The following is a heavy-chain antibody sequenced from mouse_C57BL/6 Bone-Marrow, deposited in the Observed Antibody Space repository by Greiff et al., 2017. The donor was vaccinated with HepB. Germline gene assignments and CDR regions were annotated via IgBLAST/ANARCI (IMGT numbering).Heavy chain of an antibody. CDR1: GYTFTSYG. CDR2: IYPRSGNT. Sequence: QVQLQQSGAELARPGASVKLSCKASGYTFTSYGISWVKQSTGQGLEWIGEIYPRSGNTYYNEKFKGKATLTADKSSSTAYMELRSLTSEDSAVYFCARPYGNYYWYFDVWGTGTTVTVSS. V-gene: IGHV1-81*01. CDR3: ARPYGNYYWYFDV. D-gene: IGHD2-1*01. J-gene: IGHJ1*03.